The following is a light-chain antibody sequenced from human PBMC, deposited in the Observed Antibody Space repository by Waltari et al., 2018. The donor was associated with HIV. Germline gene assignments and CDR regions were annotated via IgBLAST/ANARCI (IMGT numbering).Light chain of an antibody. CDR1: QSVTTF. CDR3: QQTSSSPST. V-gene: IGKV1-39*01. Sequence: DIQMTQSPSSLSAFVGDRVTIACRTSQSVTTFLNWYYQKPGKAPKLWIYGASNLQSRVPSRFSGSGSGTYFTLTITSLQPEDFATYYCQQTSSSPSTFGQGTKLE. J-gene: IGKJ2*01. CDR2: GAS.